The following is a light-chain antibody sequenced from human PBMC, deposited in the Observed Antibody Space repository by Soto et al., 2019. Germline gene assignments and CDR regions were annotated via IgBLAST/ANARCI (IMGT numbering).Light chain of an antibody. J-gene: IGLJ1*01. CDR1: SSDVGGYNS. V-gene: IGLV2-14*01. Sequence: QSALTQPASVSGSPGQSITISCTGTSSDVGGYNSVSWYQQRPGKAPKLMIYEVNNRPSGVSNRFSATKSANTASLTISGLQAEDEADYFCNSYTSTGAYVFGTGTKVTVL. CDR3: NSYTSTGAYV. CDR2: EVN.